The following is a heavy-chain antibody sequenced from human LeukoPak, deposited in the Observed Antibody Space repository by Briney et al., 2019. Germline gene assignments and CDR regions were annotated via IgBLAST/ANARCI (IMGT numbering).Heavy chain of an antibody. CDR2: ISGSGGST. CDR1: GFTFSSYA. D-gene: IGHD3-10*01. V-gene: IGHV3-23*01. Sequence: GGSLRLSCAASGFTFSSYAMTWVRQAPGKGLEWVSAISGSGGSTYYADSVKGRFTISRDNSKNTLYLQMNSLRAEDTAVYYCAKDHGLLWFGELSFHFGYWGQGTWSPSPQ. CDR3: AKDHGLLWFGELSFHFGY. J-gene: IGHJ4*02.